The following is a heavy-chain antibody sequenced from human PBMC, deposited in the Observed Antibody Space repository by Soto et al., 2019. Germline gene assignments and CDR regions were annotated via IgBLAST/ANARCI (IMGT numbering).Heavy chain of an antibody. J-gene: IGHJ5*02. CDR3: ARDAGYSSSWYRENNWFDP. V-gene: IGHV4-59*01. D-gene: IGHD6-13*01. Sequence: SETLSLTCTVSGGSISSYYWSWIRQPPGKGLEWIGYIYYSGSTNYNPSLKSRVTISVDTSKNQFSLKLSSVTAADTAVYYCARDAGYSSSWYRENNWFDPWGQGTLVTVSS. CDR1: GGSISSYY. CDR2: IYYSGST.